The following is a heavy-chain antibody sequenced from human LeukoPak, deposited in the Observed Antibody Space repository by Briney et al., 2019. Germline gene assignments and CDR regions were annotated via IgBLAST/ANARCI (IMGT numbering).Heavy chain of an antibody. D-gene: IGHD2-2*01. Sequence: GGSLRPSCAASGFTFSSYSMNWVRQAPGKGLEWVSSISSSSSYIYYADSVKGRFTISRDNAKNSLYLQMNSLRAEDTAVYYCARNAAVVVPAAMGYYYGMDVWGKGTTVTVSS. CDR3: ARNAAVVVPAAMGYYYGMDV. CDR1: GFTFSSYS. J-gene: IGHJ6*04. V-gene: IGHV3-21*01. CDR2: ISSSSSYI.